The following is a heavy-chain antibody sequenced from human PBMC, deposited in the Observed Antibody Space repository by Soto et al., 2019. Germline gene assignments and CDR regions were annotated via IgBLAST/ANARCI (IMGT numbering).Heavy chain of an antibody. D-gene: IGHD3-16*01. V-gene: IGHV1-18*01. CDR2: ISAYNGDT. J-gene: IGHJ5*02. CDR3: ARGKQFGWFDP. CDR1: GYPFTSYG. Sequence: QVQVVQSGAEVKKPGASVKVSCKASGYPFTSYGINWVRQAPGQGLEWLGWISAYNGDTDYGQKFQGRVTMTTDTSSTTAYMELRSLRSDDTAVYCCARGKQFGWFDPWGQGTLVTVSS.